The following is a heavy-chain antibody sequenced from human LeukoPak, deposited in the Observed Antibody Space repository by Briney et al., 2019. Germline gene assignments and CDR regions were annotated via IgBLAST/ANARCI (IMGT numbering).Heavy chain of an antibody. J-gene: IGHJ4*02. CDR2: IYYSGST. CDR1: GGSISSGGYY. Sequence: SQTLSLTCTVSGGSISSGGYYWSWIRQHPGKGLEWIGYIYYSGSTYYNPSLKSRVTISVDTSKNQFSLKLSSVTAADTAVYYCARDGGITMVRGVKGPGGWFDYWGQGTLVTVSS. D-gene: IGHD3-10*01. CDR3: ARDGGITMVRGVKGPGGWFDY. V-gene: IGHV4-31*03.